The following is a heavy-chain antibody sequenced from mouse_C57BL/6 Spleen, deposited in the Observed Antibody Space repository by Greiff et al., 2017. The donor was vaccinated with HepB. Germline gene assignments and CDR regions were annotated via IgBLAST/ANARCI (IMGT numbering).Heavy chain of an antibody. V-gene: IGHV2-6-1*01. D-gene: IGHD1-1*01. CDR2: IWSDGST. CDR1: GFSLTSYG. CDR3: ARHLRRGIYAMDY. Sequence: QVQLKESGPGLVAPSQSLSITCTVSGFSLTSYGVHWVRQPPGKGLEWLVVIWSDGSTTYNSALKSRLSISKDNSKSQVFLKMNSLQTDDTATYYCARHLRRGIYAMDYWGQGTSVTVSS. J-gene: IGHJ4*01.